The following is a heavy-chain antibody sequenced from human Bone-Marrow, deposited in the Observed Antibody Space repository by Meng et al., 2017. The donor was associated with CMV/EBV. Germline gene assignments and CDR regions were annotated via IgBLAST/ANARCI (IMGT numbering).Heavy chain of an antibody. CDR1: GFTFDDYA. V-gene: IGHV3-9*01. CDR2: ISWNSGSI. CDR3: AKDYYYYGMAV. J-gene: IGHJ6*02. Sequence: SLKISCAASGFTFDDYAMHWVRQAPGKGLEWVSGISWNSGSIGYADSVKGRFTISRDNAKNSLYLQMNSLRAEDTALYYCAKDYYYYGMAVWGQGTTVTVSS.